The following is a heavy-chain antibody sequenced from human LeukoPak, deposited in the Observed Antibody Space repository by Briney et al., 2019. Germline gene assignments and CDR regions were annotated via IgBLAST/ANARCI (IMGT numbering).Heavy chain of an antibody. J-gene: IGHJ4*02. CDR2: ISSSSSSTI. CDR3: ARGGDSSGWYWGGLDC. D-gene: IGHD6-19*01. CDR1: GFTFSSYS. V-gene: IGHV3-48*01. Sequence: PGGSLRLSCAASGFTFSSYSMNWVRQAPGKGLEWVSYISSSSSSTIYYADSVKGRFTISRDNAKNSLYLQMNSLRAEDTAVYYCARGGDSSGWYWGGLDCWGQGALVTVSS.